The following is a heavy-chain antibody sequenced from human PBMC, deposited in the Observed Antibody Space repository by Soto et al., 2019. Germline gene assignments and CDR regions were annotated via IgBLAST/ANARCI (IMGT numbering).Heavy chain of an antibody. CDR3: ARDRYSSSWYPSPMDV. J-gene: IGHJ6*02. CDR1: GYTFTGYY. V-gene: IGHV1-18*04. Sequence: ASVKVSCKASGYTFTGYYMHWVRQAPGQGLEWMGWINAYDGDTSYAQKFQGRVTMTTDTSTSTAYMELRSLRSDDTAAYYCARDRYSSSWYPSPMDVWGQGTTVTVSS. CDR2: INAYDGDT. D-gene: IGHD6-13*01.